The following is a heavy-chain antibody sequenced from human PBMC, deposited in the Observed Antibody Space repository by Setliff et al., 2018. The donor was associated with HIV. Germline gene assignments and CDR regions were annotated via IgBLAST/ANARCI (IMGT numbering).Heavy chain of an antibody. CDR2: IDYSGST. CDR3: ARGGPTVAFGLDV. CDR1: GGSISSYY. D-gene: IGHD4-17*01. J-gene: IGHJ6*02. Sequence: SETLSLTCTVSGGSISSYYWNWIRQPPGKGLEWIGYIDYSGSTNYNTSLRSRVTISLDTSNNQFSLNLNSVTAADTAVYYCARGGPTVAFGLDVWGQGTTVTVSS. V-gene: IGHV4-59*08.